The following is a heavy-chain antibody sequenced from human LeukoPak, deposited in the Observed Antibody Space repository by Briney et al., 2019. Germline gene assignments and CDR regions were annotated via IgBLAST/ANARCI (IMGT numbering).Heavy chain of an antibody. CDR2: IDTNTGNP. V-gene: IGHV7-4-1*02. Sequence: ASVKVSCKASGYTLTSYPMNWVRQAPGQGLDWMGWIDTNTGNPTYAQGFTGRFVFSLDTSVSTAYPQISSLKAEDTAVYYCSIPAEAGIRYYYYYYMDVWGKGTTVTVSS. J-gene: IGHJ6*03. CDR3: SIPAEAGIRYYYYYYMDV. D-gene: IGHD3-9*01. CDR1: GYTLTSYP.